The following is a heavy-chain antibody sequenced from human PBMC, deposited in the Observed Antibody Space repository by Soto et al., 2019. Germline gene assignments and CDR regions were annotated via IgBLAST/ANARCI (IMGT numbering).Heavy chain of an antibody. CDR2: ISGSADST. D-gene: IGHD2-8*01. V-gene: IGHV3-23*01. CDR1: GFSFSSFA. CDR3: AKTRGAMIYAISVYGMDV. Sequence: EVQLLESGGGFIHPGGSLRLSCAASGFSFSSFAMNWVRQAPGKGLEWVSIISGSADSTFYADSVKGRFTISGDNSKSKLYLQINSLRAEDTAVYYCAKTRGAMIYAISVYGMDVWGQGTTVTVSS. J-gene: IGHJ6*02.